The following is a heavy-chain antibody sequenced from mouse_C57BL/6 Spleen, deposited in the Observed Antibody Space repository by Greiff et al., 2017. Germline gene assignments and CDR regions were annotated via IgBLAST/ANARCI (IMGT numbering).Heavy chain of an antibody. Sequence: EVQLQHSGPELVKPGASVKISCKASGYSFTDYNMNWVKQSNGKSLEWIGVINPNYGTTSYNQKFKGKATLTVDQSSSTAYMQLNSLTSEDSAVYYCARHYSNERTYAMDYWGQGTSVTVSS. D-gene: IGHD2-5*01. CDR1: GYSFTDYN. CDR2: INPNYGTT. J-gene: IGHJ4*01. V-gene: IGHV1-39*01. CDR3: ARHYSNERTYAMDY.